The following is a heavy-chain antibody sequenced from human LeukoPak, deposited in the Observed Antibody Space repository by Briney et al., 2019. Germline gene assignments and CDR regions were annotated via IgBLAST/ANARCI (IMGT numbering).Heavy chain of an antibody. CDR3: ARGTRYYYGSGSYYKH. J-gene: IGHJ4*02. V-gene: IGHV4-34*01. CDR2: INHSGST. CDR1: Y. D-gene: IGHD3-10*01. Sequence: YWIGWVRQMPGKGLEWMGEINHSGSTNYNPSLKSRVTISVDTSKNQFSLKLSSVTAADTAVYYCARGTRYYYGSGSYYKHWGQGTLVTVSS.